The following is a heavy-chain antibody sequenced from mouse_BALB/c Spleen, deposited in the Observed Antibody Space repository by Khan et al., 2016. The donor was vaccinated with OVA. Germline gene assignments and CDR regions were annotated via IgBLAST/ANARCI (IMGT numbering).Heavy chain of an antibody. D-gene: IGHD1-1*02. CDR1: GFSLTDYG. CDR3: AKGLWSYYFALDY. Sequence: QVQLKESGPGLVAPSQSLSITCTVSGFSLTDYGVSWIRQPPGKGLEWLGVIWGGGTTYYNSALISRLSISKDNSKSQVFLKMNSLHTDATAMYYCAKGLWSYYFALDYWGQGTSVTVSS. CDR2: IWGGGTT. J-gene: IGHJ4*01. V-gene: IGHV2-6-5*01.